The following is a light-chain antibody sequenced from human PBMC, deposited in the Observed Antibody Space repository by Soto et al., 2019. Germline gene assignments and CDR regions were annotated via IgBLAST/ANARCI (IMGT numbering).Light chain of an antibody. J-gene: IGKJ3*01. CDR3: HQYGSSPQA. CDR2: GAS. V-gene: IGKV3-20*01. CDR1: QSVTRSF. Sequence: EIVLTQSPGTLSLSPGERVTLSCRASQSVTRSFLAWYQQKPGQAPRLLINGASSRATGIPDRFSGSGSGTDFTLTISRPEPEDFAVYYCHQYGSSPQAFGPGTKVDIK.